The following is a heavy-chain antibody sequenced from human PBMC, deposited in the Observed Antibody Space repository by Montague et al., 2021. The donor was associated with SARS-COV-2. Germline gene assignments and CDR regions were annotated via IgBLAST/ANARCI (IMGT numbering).Heavy chain of an antibody. CDR1: GGSISSYY. D-gene: IGHD6-13*01. CDR3: ARAPIYRSSWYAYFDY. J-gene: IGHJ4*02. Sequence: SETLSLTCTVSGGSISSYYWYWIRQPPGKGLEWIGYIYYSGSTNXNLSLKSRVTISVDTSKNQFSLKLTSVTAADTAMYFCARAPIYRSSWYAYFDYWGQGTLVTVSS. V-gene: IGHV4-59*01. CDR2: IYYSGST.